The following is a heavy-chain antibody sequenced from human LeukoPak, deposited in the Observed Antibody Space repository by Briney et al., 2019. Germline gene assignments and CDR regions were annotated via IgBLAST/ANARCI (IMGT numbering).Heavy chain of an antibody. Sequence: GGSLRLSCAASGFTFSSYGMHWVRQAPGKGLEWVAFIRYDGSNKYYADSVKGRFTISRDNSKNTLYLQMNSLRAEDTAAYYCAKDLSDYGDYGPGDYWGQGTLVTVSS. CDR2: IRYDGSNK. CDR3: AKDLSDYGDYGPGDY. D-gene: IGHD4-17*01. V-gene: IGHV3-30*02. J-gene: IGHJ4*02. CDR1: GFTFSSYG.